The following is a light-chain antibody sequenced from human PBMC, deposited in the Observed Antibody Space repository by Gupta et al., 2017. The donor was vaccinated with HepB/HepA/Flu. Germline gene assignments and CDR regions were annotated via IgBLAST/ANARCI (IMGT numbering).Light chain of an antibody. Sequence: PGERATLSCRASQSVSSYLAWYQQKPGQAPRLLIYDASNRATGIPARYSGSGSGTDFTLTISSLEPEDFAVYYCQQRSNWLFTFGPGTKVDIK. J-gene: IGKJ3*01. V-gene: IGKV3-11*01. CDR3: QQRSNWLFT. CDR1: QSVSSY. CDR2: DAS.